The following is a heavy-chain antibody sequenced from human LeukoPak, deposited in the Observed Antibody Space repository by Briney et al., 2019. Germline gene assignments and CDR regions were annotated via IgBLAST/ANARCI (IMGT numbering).Heavy chain of an antibody. V-gene: IGHV1-2*02. Sequence: ASVKVSCKASGYTLTGYYIHCVRQAAGQGGEWMGWIYPYSGDTNYAQNFQGRVTMTRDTSISTASMELSRLKSHDRVFYYCASDRNSGSSLDIWGEGAMLTVSS. CDR2: IYPYSGDT. CDR3: ASDRNSGSSLDI. J-gene: IGHJ3*02. CDR1: GYTLTGYY. D-gene: IGHD6-6*01.